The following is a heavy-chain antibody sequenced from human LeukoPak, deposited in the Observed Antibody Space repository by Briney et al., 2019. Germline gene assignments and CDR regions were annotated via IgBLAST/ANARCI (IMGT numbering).Heavy chain of an antibody. CDR3: AKDKDYYDSATFDY. D-gene: IGHD3-22*01. V-gene: IGHV3-9*01. CDR1: GFTFDDYA. Sequence: GRSLRLSCAASGFTFDDYAMPWVRQAPGKGLGWVSGISWNSGSIGYADSVKGRFTISRDNAKNSLYLQMNSLRAEDTALYYCAKDKDYYDSATFDYWGQGTLVTVSS. J-gene: IGHJ4*02. CDR2: ISWNSGSI.